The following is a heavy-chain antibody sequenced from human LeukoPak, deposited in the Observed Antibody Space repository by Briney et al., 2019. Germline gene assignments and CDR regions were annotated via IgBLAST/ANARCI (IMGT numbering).Heavy chain of an antibody. D-gene: IGHD3-10*01. J-gene: IGHJ4*02. CDR3: SRGGQGLSDN. CDR2: IHYRGNT. Sequence: PSETLSLTCTVSGVSISSHYWNWIRQTPGKGLEWIGYIHYRGNTNYNPSLKSRVTISADTSKHHFSLTLNSVTAADTAVYYCSRGGQGLSDNWGQGILVTVSS. CDR1: GVSISSHY. V-gene: IGHV4-59*11.